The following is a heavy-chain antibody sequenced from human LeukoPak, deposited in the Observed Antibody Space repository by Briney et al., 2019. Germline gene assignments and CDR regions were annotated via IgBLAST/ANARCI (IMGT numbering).Heavy chain of an antibody. V-gene: IGHV3-74*01. CDR2: IHHDGTSI. J-gene: IGHJ6*02. CDR1: GFSFRYDW. CDR3: ARDFGRHGDSLGLDA. Sequence: GGSLRLSCAASGFSFRYDWLHWVRQVPGKGLECVSYIHHDGTSIAYADSVKGRFSISRDDAKNTMYLQLNSLRVEDTAVYFCARDFGRHGDSLGLDAWGQGTTVTVSS. D-gene: IGHD2-21*02.